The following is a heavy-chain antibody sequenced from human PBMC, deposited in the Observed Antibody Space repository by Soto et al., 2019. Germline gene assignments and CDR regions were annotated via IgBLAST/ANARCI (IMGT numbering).Heavy chain of an antibody. CDR1: GFTFSSCG. D-gene: IGHD3-3*01. V-gene: IGHV3-23*01. CDR2: ISGSGDST. CDR3: AKDHDFWSAINY. J-gene: IGHJ4*02. Sequence: GGSLRLSCAASGFTFSSCGMSWVRQAPGKGLEWVSAISGSGDSTYYADSVKGRFTISRDNSKNTVYVQMNSLRAEDTAVYYCAKDHDFWSAINYSGQGTLVTVSS.